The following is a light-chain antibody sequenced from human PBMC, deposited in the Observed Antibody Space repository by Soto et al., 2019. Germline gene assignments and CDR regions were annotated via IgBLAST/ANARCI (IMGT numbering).Light chain of an antibody. CDR2: EVS. Sequence: SVLTQPASVSGSPGQSITISCTGTSSDVGGYNYVSWYQQHPGKAPKLMIYEVSNRPSGVSNRLSGSKSGNTASLTISGLQAEDEADYYCSSYTSSSTRVSGTGTKVTVL. CDR1: SSDVGGYNY. CDR3: SSYTSSSTRV. J-gene: IGLJ1*01. V-gene: IGLV2-14*01.